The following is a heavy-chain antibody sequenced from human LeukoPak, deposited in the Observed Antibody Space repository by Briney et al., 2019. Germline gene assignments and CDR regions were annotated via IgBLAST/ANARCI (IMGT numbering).Heavy chain of an antibody. D-gene: IGHD3-22*01. Sequence: SETLSLTCSVSGGSISSSSSYWGWIRQPPGKGLEWIGSIYYSGSSFDNPALKSRVTISVDTSKNQFSLKLSSVTAADTAVYYCARDKGVGYYYDSTYDYWGQGTLVTVSS. V-gene: IGHV4-39*02. CDR1: GGSISSSSSY. CDR3: ARDKGVGYYYDSTYDY. J-gene: IGHJ4*02. CDR2: IYYSGSS.